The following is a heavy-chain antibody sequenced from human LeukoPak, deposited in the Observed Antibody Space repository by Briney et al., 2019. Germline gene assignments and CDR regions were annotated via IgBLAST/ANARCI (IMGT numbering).Heavy chain of an antibody. Sequence: ASVKVSCKASGYTFTSYDINWVRQATGQGLEWMGWMNPNSGNTGYAQKFQGRVTMTRNTSISTAYMELSSLRSEDTAVYYCAREECSIGVCYPSGYWGQGTLVTVSS. J-gene: IGHJ4*02. V-gene: IGHV1-8*01. CDR3: AREECSIGVCYPSGY. CDR2: MNPNSGNT. CDR1: GYTFTSYD. D-gene: IGHD2-8*01.